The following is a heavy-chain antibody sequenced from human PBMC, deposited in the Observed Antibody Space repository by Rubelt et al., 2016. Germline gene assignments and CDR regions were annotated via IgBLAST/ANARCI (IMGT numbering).Heavy chain of an antibody. Sequence: QVQLVESGGGVVQPGRSLRLSCAASGFTFSSYGMHWVRQAPGKGLEWVAVISYDGSNKYYAVSVKGRFTLSRDNSKNTLYLKMNSLRAQDTAVYYCAKDAEVVPAAGLNPGWFDPWGQGTLVTVSS. J-gene: IGHJ5*02. CDR1: GFTFSSYG. CDR3: AKDAEVVPAAGLNPGWFDP. CDR2: ISYDGSNK. D-gene: IGHD2-2*01. V-gene: IGHV3-30*18.